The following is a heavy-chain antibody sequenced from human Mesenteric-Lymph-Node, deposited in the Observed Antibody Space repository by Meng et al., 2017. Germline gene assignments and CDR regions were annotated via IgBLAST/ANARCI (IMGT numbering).Heavy chain of an antibody. V-gene: IGHV3-30*04. CDR2: ISYDGSNK. CDR3: AREKTSIFDIDY. Sequence: GESLKISCAASGFTFSSYAMHWVRQAPGKGLEWVAVISYDGSNKYYAASAKGRFTISRDNSRNTLYLQMNSLTPEDTGVYYCAREKTSIFDIDYWGQGTLVTVSS. CDR1: GFTFSSYA. D-gene: IGHD3-9*01. J-gene: IGHJ4*02.